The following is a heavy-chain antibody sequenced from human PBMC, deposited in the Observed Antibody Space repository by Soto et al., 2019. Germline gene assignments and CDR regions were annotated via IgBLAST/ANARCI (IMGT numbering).Heavy chain of an antibody. Sequence: EVQLVESGGGLVQPGRSLRLSCAASGFTFDDYAMHWVRQAPGKGLEWVSGISWNSGSIGYADSVKGRFTISRDNDKHSLYLQMNSLSAEDTALYYCAKDLGSLTYYYDSSGFDYWGQGTLVNVSS. D-gene: IGHD3-22*01. CDR2: ISWNSGSI. CDR3: AKDLGSLTYYYDSSGFDY. J-gene: IGHJ4*02. V-gene: IGHV3-9*01. CDR1: GFTFDDYA.